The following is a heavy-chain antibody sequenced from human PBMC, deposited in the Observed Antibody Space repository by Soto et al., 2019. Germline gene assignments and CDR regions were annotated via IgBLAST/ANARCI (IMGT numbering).Heavy chain of an antibody. CDR2: HHSDST. Sequence: QVQLQESGPGLVKPSETLSLTCTVSGGSMRGQHWSWIRQPPGKGLEWIAHHSDSTNYTPSLRSRLPISTCPAKNRFTLKLSSVAAADRAVYYGATYIVGGGGRGYWGQGTLVTVSS. D-gene: IGHD2-15*01. CDR1: GGSMRGQH. CDR3: ATYIVGGGGRGY. V-gene: IGHV4-4*09. J-gene: IGHJ4*02.